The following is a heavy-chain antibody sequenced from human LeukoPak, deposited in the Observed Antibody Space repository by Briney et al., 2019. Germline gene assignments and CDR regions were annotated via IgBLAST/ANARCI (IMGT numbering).Heavy chain of an antibody. J-gene: IGHJ4*02. Sequence: PSETLSLTCTVSGGSISSSSYYWGWIRQPPGKGLEWIGSIYYSGSTYYNPSLKSRVTISVDTSKNQFSLKLSSVTAADTAVYYCACWGYDFPLNWGQGTLVTVSS. V-gene: IGHV4-39*01. CDR2: IYYSGST. CDR1: GGSISSSSYY. CDR3: ACWGYDFPLN. D-gene: IGHD3-3*01.